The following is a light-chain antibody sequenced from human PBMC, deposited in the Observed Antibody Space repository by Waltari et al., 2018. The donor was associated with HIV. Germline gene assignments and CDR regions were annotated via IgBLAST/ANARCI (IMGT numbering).Light chain of an antibody. CDR3: QQCQYSPWT. CDR1: QEIATIY. V-gene: IGKV3-20*01. Sequence: VVLTQSPGTLSLSPGERATLSCRASQEIATIYVAWYQQKPGQSPRLLISETSNRATGIPDRFSGSGTGTDFTLTVSRLEPEDFAVYYCQQCQYSPWTFGQGTKVEIK. CDR2: ETS. J-gene: IGKJ1*01.